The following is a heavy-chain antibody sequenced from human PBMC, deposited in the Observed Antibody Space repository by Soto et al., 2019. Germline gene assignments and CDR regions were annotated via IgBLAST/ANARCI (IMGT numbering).Heavy chain of an antibody. CDR1: GYTFSSYG. J-gene: IGHJ6*02. D-gene: IGHD2-2*02. Sequence: ASVKVPCKASGYTFSSYGISWVRQAPGRGLEWMGWVSTQYRTTYYARRVQDRVTMAADTSTSTAYMELSSLRSGDTAVYYCARQVRVDCSATNFYNYYGMDVWGQGTTVTVCS. CDR2: VSTQYRTT. V-gene: IGHV1-18*04. CDR3: ARQVRVDCSATNFYNYYGMDV.